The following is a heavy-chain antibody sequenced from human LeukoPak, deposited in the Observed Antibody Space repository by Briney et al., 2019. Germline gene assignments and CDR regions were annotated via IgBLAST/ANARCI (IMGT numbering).Heavy chain of an antibody. Sequence: SETLSLTCSVSGGSISSYYWSWIRQPPGKGLEWIGYIYYSGSTNYNPSLKSRVTISVDTSKNQFSLKLSSVTCAHTAVYYCATTYSSSWGYYYYGMDVWGQGTTVTVS. CDR3: ATTYSSSWGYYYYGMDV. D-gene: IGHD6-13*01. V-gene: IGHV4-59*08. J-gene: IGHJ6*02. CDR1: GGSISSYY. CDR2: IYYSGST.